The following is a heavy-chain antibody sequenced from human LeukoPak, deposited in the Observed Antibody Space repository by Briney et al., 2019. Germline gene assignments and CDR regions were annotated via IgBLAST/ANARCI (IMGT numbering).Heavy chain of an antibody. Sequence: GGSLRLSCAASGFTFSSYGMRWVRQAPGKGLEWVAFIRYDGSNKYYADSVKGRFTISRDNSKNTLYLQMNSLRAEDTAVYYCAKDGLPYYYDSSGTDYWGQGTLVTVSS. CDR3: AKDGLPYYYDSSGTDY. V-gene: IGHV3-30*02. J-gene: IGHJ4*02. D-gene: IGHD3-22*01. CDR1: GFTFSSYG. CDR2: IRYDGSNK.